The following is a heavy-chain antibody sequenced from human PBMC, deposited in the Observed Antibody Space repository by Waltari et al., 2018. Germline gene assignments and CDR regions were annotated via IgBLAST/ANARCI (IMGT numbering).Heavy chain of an antibody. CDR2: ISSSGSTI. Sequence: EVQLVESGGGLVQPGGSLILSCAASGFTFRSYEMNWVRQAPGTGLEWVSYISSSGSTIYYADSVKGRFTISRDNAKNSLYLQMNSLRAEDTAVYYCARDLPYSGYDYWGQGTLVTVSS. CDR1: GFTFRSYE. CDR3: ARDLPYSGYDY. V-gene: IGHV3-48*03. J-gene: IGHJ4*02. D-gene: IGHD5-12*01.